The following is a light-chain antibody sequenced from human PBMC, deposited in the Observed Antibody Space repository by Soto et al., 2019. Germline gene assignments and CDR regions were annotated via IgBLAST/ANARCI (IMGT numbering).Light chain of an antibody. J-gene: IGKJ1*01. CDR1: QSVSSNY. CDR3: QQYGSSSWT. CDR2: GAS. Sequence: GLTQSPGTLSLSPGERATLSCRASQSVSSNYLAWYQQKPGQAPRLLIYGASSRATGIPDRFSGSGSGTDFTLTITRLEPEDFAVYYCQQYGSSSWTFGQGTKV. V-gene: IGKV3-20*01.